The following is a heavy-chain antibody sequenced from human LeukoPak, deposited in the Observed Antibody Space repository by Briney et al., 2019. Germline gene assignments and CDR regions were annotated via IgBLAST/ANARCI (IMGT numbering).Heavy chain of an antibody. V-gene: IGHV4-34*01. J-gene: IGHJ4*02. Sequence: SETLSLTCAVYGGSFSGYYWSWIRQPPGKGLEWIGEINHSGSTNYNPSLKSRVTISVDTSKNQFSLKLSSVTAADTAVYYCASWQYSSSWGAFDYWGQGTLVTVSS. CDR1: GGSFSGYY. CDR3: ASWQYSSSWGAFDY. D-gene: IGHD6-13*01. CDR2: INHSGST.